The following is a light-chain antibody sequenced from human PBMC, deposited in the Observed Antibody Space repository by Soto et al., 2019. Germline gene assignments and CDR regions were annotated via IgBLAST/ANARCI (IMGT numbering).Light chain of an antibody. V-gene: IGKV3-15*01. CDR3: HQYNGWPRT. CDR2: GAS. CDR1: QSLRSS. Sequence: VMTQSPATLSVSPGERATLSCRASQSLRSSLAWYQQKPGQAPRLLIYGASTRATGIPARFSGSGSGTEFTLTISSLQSEDFAVYYCHQYNGWPRTFGQGTKVDIK. J-gene: IGKJ1*01.